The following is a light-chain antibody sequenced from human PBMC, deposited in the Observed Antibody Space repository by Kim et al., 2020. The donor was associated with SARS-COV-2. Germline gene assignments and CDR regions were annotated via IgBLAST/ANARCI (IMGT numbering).Light chain of an antibody. CDR2: DND. CDR1: RSNIGNNP. CDR3: ATWDSSLSVGV. Sequence: QSVLTQPPSVSAAPGQKVTISCSGSRSNIGNNPVSWYQQFPGTAPRLITYDNDKRHSGIPDRFSSSKSGTSATLGITGLRTGDEADYYCATWDSSLSVGVFGGGTKVTVL. J-gene: IGLJ3*02. V-gene: IGLV1-51*01.